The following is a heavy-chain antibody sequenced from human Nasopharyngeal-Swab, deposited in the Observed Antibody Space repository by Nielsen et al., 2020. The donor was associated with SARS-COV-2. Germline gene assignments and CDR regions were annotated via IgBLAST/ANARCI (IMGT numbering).Heavy chain of an antibody. Sequence: GGSLRLSCAASGFTFSDHYMDWVRQAPGKGLEWVGRTRNKANSYTTEYAASVKGRFTISRDDSKNSLYLQMNSLKTEDTAVYYCARESREPWEPLLLYWYFDLWGRGTLVTVSS. V-gene: IGHV3-72*01. CDR3: ARESREPWEPLLLYWYFDL. J-gene: IGHJ2*01. CDR1: GFTFSDHY. CDR2: TRNKANSYTT. D-gene: IGHD1-26*01.